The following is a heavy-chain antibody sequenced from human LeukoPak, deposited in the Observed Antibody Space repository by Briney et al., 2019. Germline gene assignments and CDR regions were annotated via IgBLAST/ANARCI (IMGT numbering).Heavy chain of an antibody. CDR2: INHSGST. Sequence: PSETLSLTCAVYGGSFSGYYWSWIRQPPGKGLEWSGEINHSGSTNYNPSLKSRVTISVDTSKNQFSLKLSSVTAADTAVYYCARNFYYGSGSYYRYYYYYYMDVWGKGTTVTISS. J-gene: IGHJ6*03. D-gene: IGHD3-10*01. CDR3: ARNFYYGSGSYYRYYYYYYMDV. CDR1: GGSFSGYY. V-gene: IGHV4-34*01.